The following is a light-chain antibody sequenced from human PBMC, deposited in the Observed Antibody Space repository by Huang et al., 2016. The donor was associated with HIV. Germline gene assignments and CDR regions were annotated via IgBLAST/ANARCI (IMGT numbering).Light chain of an antibody. Sequence: EIVMTQSPATLSVSPGERVTLSCRASQSVSSNLAWYQQKPGQAPRRLIDGASTRATGIPARFSGSGSGTEFTLTISSLQSEDFAVYYCQQYNNWPPWYTFGQGTKLEIK. J-gene: IGKJ2*01. V-gene: IGKV3-15*01. CDR3: QQYNNWPPWYT. CDR1: QSVSSN. CDR2: GAS.